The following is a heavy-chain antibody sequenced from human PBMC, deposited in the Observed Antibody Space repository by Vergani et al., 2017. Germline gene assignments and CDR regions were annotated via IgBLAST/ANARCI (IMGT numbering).Heavy chain of an antibody. CDR2: IVVGSGNT. CDR3: ATQGDMVREIRGDAFDI. D-gene: IGHD3-10*01. Sequence: QMQLVQSGPEVKKPGTSVKVSCKASGFTFTSSAVQWVRQARGQRLEWIGWIVVGSGNTNYAQKFQERVTITRDMSTSTAYMELSSLRSEDTAVYYCATQGDMVREIRGDAFDIWGQGTMVTVSS. V-gene: IGHV1-58*01. J-gene: IGHJ3*02. CDR1: GFTFTSSA.